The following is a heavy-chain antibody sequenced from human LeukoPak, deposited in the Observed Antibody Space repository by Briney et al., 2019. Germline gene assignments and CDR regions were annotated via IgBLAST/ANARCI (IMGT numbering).Heavy chain of an antibody. CDR2: ISRSGEKT. CDR1: GFTFSTYD. D-gene: IGHD5-18*01. CDR3: AKGVTASYYDY. Sequence: GGSLRLSCAASGFTFSTYDMSWVRQAPGKGLEWVSAISRSGEKTYCADSVKGRFTISRDNSRNTLSLQMSSLRADDTAVYYCAKGVTASYYDYWGQGTVVTVSA. V-gene: IGHV3-23*01. J-gene: IGHJ4*02.